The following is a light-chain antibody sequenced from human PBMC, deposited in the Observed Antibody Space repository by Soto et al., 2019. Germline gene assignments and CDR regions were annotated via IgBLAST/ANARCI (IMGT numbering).Light chain of an antibody. J-gene: IGKJ3*01. CDR1: QSVSSTY. CDR2: GAS. V-gene: IGKV3-20*01. Sequence: EIVMTQSPGTLSLSPGETATLSCRASQSVSSTYVAWFHQKPGQAPRLLIYGASSRAAGVPGRFSASGSGTDFTLANTRLEPEDFVVYYYQQYGRSSFTSGPGTKVYVK. CDR3: QQYGRSSFT.